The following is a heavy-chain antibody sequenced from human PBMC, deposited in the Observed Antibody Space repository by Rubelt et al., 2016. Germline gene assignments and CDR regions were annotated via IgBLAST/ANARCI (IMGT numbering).Heavy chain of an antibody. J-gene: IGHJ4*02. D-gene: IGHD1-26*01. CDR2: ISSSSSTI. Sequence: PGKGLEWVSYISSSSSTIYYADSVKGRFTISRDNSKNTLYLQMNSLRAEDTAVYYCARKSGSDDYWGQGTLVTVSS. CDR3: ARKSGSDDY. V-gene: IGHV3-48*01.